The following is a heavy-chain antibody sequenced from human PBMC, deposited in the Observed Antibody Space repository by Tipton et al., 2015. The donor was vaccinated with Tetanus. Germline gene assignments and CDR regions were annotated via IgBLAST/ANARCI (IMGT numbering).Heavy chain of an antibody. J-gene: IGHJ4*02. V-gene: IGHV3-48*03. CDR1: GFTFSSYE. D-gene: IGHD3-22*01. Sequence: SLRLSCAASGFTFSSYEMNWVRQAPGKGLEWVSYISSSGSTIYYADSVKGRFTISRDNAKNSLYLQMNSLRAEDTAVYYCARDLGVYYDSSGSEYWGQGTLVTVSS. CDR3: ARDLGVYYDSSGSEY. CDR2: ISSSGSTI.